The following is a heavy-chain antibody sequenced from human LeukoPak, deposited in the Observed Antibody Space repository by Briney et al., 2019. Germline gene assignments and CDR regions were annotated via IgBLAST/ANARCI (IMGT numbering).Heavy chain of an antibody. CDR3: ARVSMIVVVDI. D-gene: IGHD3-22*01. V-gene: IGHV1-2*06. CDR1: GYTFTGYY. Sequence: ASVKVSCKASGYTFTGYYMHWVRQAPGQGLEWMGRINPNSGGTNYAQKFQGRVTMTRDTSITTAYLELSRLRSDDTAVYYCARVSMIVVVDIWGQGTMVTVSS. J-gene: IGHJ3*02. CDR2: INPNSGGT.